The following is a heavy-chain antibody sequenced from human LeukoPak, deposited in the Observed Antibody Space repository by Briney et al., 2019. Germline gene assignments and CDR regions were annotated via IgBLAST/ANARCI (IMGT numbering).Heavy chain of an antibody. D-gene: IGHD1-1*01. CDR2: IHRSGST. Sequence: SETLSLTCTVSGYAIRSGYHWGWIRQPPGKGLELIAIIHRSGSTYHNPSLKSRVTMSVDTSKNQFPLILNSVTAADTAVYYCARVNWVPGYWGQGTLVTVSS. CDR1: GYAIRSGYH. CDR3: ARVNWVPGY. J-gene: IGHJ4*02. V-gene: IGHV4-38-2*02.